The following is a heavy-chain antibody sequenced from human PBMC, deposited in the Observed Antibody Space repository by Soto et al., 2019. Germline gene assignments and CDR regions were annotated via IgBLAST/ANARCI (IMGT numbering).Heavy chain of an antibody. CDR3: ARVGSSGWSPDY. D-gene: IGHD6-19*01. V-gene: IGHV4-59*11. Sequence: SETLSLTCAVSGGSISGHYWIWIRQPPGEGMEWIGYIFYSGSTTYNNNPSLKSRVSISVDTSKNQFYLRLSSVTAADTAVYYCARVGSSGWSPDYWGQGTLVTVSS. CDR1: GGSISGHY. J-gene: IGHJ4*02. CDR2: IFYSGSTTY.